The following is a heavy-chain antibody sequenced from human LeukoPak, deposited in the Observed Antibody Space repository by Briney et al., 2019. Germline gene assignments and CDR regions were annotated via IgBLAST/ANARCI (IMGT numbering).Heavy chain of an antibody. D-gene: IGHD6-13*01. CDR3: VTLAAAGSAYSQH. V-gene: IGHV3-74*01. CDR2: ISSDGSST. J-gene: IGHJ1*01. Sequence: PGGSLRLSCAASGFTFSSHWMHWVRQAPGKGLVWVTRISSDGSSTSYADSVKGRFTISRDNAKNTVFLQMNSLRAEDTAVYYCVTLAAAGSAYSQHWGQGTLVTVSS. CDR1: GFTFSSHW.